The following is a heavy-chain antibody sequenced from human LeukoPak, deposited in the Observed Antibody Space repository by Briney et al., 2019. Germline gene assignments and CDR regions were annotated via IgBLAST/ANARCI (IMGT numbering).Heavy chain of an antibody. V-gene: IGHV1-8*03. CDR2: MNPNSGNT. CDR1: GYTFTNYG. CDR3: AGSSPYYDFWSGYYGFDP. Sequence: ASVKVSCKASGYTFTNYGISWVRQATGQGLEWMGWMNPNSGNTGYAQKFQGRVTITRNTSISTAYMELSSLRSEDTAVYYCAGSSPYYDFWSGYYGFDPWGQGTLVTVSS. D-gene: IGHD3-3*01. J-gene: IGHJ5*02.